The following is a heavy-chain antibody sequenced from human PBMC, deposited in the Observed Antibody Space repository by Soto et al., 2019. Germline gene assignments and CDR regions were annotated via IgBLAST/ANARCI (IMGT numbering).Heavy chain of an antibody. CDR3: ARRSEGCSGGSCYYDAFDI. J-gene: IGHJ3*02. V-gene: IGHV3-74*01. CDR1: GFTFSSYW. D-gene: IGHD2-15*01. CDR2: INSDGSST. Sequence: GGSLRLSCAASGFTFSSYWMHWVRQAPGKGLVWVSRINSDGSSTSYADSVKGRFTISRDNTKNTLYLQMNSLRAEDTAVYYCARRSEGCSGGSCYYDAFDIWGQGTMVTVSS.